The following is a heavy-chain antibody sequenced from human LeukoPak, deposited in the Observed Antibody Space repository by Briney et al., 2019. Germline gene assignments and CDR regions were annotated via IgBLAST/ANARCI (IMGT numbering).Heavy chain of an antibody. CDR1: GGTFSSYA. CDR3: ARGIYGGNSDAFDI. J-gene: IGHJ3*02. CDR2: IIPIFGTA. Sequence: ASVKVYCKASGGTFSSYAISWVGQAPGQGLEWMGGIIPIFGTANYAQKFQGRVTITADESTSTAYMELSSLRSEDTAVYYCARGIYGGNSDAFDIWGQGTMVTVSS. D-gene: IGHD4-23*01. V-gene: IGHV1-69*13.